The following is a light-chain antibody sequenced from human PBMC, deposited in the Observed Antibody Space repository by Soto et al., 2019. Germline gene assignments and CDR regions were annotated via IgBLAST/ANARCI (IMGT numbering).Light chain of an antibody. CDR1: SSNIGGTNY. Sequence: QSVLTQPPSASGTPGQKVFISCSGSSSNIGGTNYAYWYQQLPGAAPKLIIFDVTKRPSGVPDRFSGSKSGNTASLTISGLQAEDEADYFCCSYGGAYTFVIFGGGTKLTVL. CDR3: CSYGGAYTFVI. CDR2: DVT. J-gene: IGLJ2*01. V-gene: IGLV2-11*01.